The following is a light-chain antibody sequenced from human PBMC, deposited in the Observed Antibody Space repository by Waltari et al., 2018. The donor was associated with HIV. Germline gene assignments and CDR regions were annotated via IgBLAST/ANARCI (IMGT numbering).Light chain of an antibody. CDR2: LNSNGSH. Sequence: QLVLTQSPSASAPLGASVKITCTLSSGHSSYASAWLQQQPERGPRYLMNLNSNGSHTKGDGIPDRFSGSSSGAERYLTISSLQSEDEADYYCQTWGTGIRVFGGGTKLTVL. CDR1: SGHSSYA. V-gene: IGLV4-69*01. CDR3: QTWGTGIRV. J-gene: IGLJ3*02.